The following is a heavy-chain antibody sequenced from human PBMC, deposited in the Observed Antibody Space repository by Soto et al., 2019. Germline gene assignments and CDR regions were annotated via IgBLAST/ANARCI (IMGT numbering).Heavy chain of an antibody. CDR1: GFTFSSYW. Sequence: PGGSLRLSCAASGFTFSSYWMHWVRQAPGKGLVWVSRINSDGSSTSYADSVKGRFTISRDNAKNTLYLQMNSLRAEDTAVYYSSREKGLGLDYGDYYYYGMDDWGQGTTVTVSS. CDR3: SREKGLGLDYGDYYYYGMDD. CDR2: INSDGSST. V-gene: IGHV3-74*01. D-gene: IGHD4-17*01. J-gene: IGHJ6*02.